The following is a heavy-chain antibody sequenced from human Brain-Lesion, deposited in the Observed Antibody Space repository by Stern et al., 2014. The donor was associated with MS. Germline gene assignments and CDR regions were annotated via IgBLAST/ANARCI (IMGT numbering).Heavy chain of an antibody. V-gene: IGHV1-2*02. D-gene: IGHD3-3*01. CDR2: INPNPGGP. J-gene: IGHJ6*02. CDR3: ARDQRGITIFGVVTDYYYLGMDV. Sequence: QVQLVQSGAEVKKPGASVKVSCKTSGYIFTGYYIHWVRQAPGQGLWWMAWINPNPGGPKYAQKVQGRVTMSRDTSISTAYVELSSLTSDDTAVYYCARDQRGITIFGVVTDYYYLGMDVWGQGTTVTVSS. CDR1: GYIFTGYY.